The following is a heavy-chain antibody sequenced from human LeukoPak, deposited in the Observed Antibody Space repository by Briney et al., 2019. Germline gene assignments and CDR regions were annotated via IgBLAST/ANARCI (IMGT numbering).Heavy chain of an antibody. Sequence: GGSLRPSCAASGFTFSSYSMNWVRQAPGKGLGWVSSISSSSSYIYYADSVKGRFTISRDNAKNSLYLQMNSLRAEDTAVYYCARDRDYDYVWGSYRYTFDYWGQGTLVTVSS. CDR3: ARDRDYDYVWGSYRYTFDY. J-gene: IGHJ4*02. CDR2: ISSSSSYI. CDR1: GFTFSSYS. D-gene: IGHD3-16*02. V-gene: IGHV3-21*01.